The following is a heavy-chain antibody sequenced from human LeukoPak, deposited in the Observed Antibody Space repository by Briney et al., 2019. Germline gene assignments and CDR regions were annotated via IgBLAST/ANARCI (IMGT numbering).Heavy chain of an antibody. Sequence: SETLSLTCTVSGYSISSGYYWSWIRQPPGKGLEWIGYIYYSGSTNYNPSLKSRVTISVDTSKNQFSLKLSSVTAADTAVYYCARGFFRFDPWGQGTLVTVSS. CDR2: IYYSGST. CDR1: GYSISSGYY. CDR3: ARGFFRFDP. D-gene: IGHD2/OR15-2a*01. V-gene: IGHV4-61*01. J-gene: IGHJ5*02.